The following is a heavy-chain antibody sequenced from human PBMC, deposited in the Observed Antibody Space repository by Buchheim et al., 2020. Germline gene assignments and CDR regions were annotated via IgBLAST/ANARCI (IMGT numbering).Heavy chain of an antibody. CDR1: GFSFSSYD. J-gene: IGHJ6*02. D-gene: IGHD2-2*01. V-gene: IGHV3-30*18. Sequence: QEQLVESGGGVVQPGRSLRLSCAASGFSFSSYDMHWVRQAPGKGLEWVAVISYDGSNKYYADSVKGRFTISRDNSKNTLYLQMNSLRAEDTAVYYCAKDIWESCSSTSCYTDYYYYGMDVWGQGTT. CDR2: ISYDGSNK. CDR3: AKDIWESCSSTSCYTDYYYYGMDV.